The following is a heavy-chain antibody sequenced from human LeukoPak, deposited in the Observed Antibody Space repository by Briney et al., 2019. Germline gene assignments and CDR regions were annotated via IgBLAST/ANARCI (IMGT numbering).Heavy chain of an antibody. CDR2: FSSICSTI. CDR1: GFTHNRYE. V-gene: IGHV3-48*03. D-gene: IGHD2-2*01. Sequence: GASPRLSFAASGFTHNRYEMNWDRQAPGTGQGWVSYFSSICSTIYYAHPVKGRFTISRDNAKNSLYLQMNSLRAEDTAVYYCARAGCSSTSCYVRSWFDPWGQGTLVTVSS. J-gene: IGHJ5*02. CDR3: ARAGCSSTSCYVRSWFDP.